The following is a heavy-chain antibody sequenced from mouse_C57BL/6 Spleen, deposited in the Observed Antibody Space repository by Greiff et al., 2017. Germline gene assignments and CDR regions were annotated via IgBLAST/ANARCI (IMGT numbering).Heavy chain of an antibody. D-gene: IGHD1-1*01. CDR2: IDPSDSYT. CDR1: GYTFTSYW. J-gene: IGHJ2*01. Sequence: QVQLQQPGAELVMPGASVKLSCKASGYTFTSYWMHWVKQRPGQGLEWIGEIDPSDSYTNYNQKFKGKSTLTVDKSSSTAYMQLSSLTSEDSAVYYCASGNYYGSYWGQGTTLTVSS. V-gene: IGHV1-69*01. CDR3: ASGNYYGSY.